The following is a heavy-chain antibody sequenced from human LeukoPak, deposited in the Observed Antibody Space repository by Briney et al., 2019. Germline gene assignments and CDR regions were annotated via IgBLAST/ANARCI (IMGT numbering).Heavy chain of an antibody. CDR3: ARDRQYYDILTGYYYYYGMDV. J-gene: IGHJ6*02. CDR2: ISYDGSNK. CDR1: GFTFSSYG. D-gene: IGHD3-9*01. V-gene: IGHV3-30*19. Sequence: GGSLRLSCAASGFTFSSYGMHWVRQAPGKGLEWVAVISYDGSNKYYADSVKGRFTISRDNSKNTLYLQMNSLRAEDTAVYYCARDRQYYDILTGYYYYYGMDVWGQGTTVTVSS.